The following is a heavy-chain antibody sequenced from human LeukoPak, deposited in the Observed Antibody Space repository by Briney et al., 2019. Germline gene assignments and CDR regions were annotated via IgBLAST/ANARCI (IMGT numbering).Heavy chain of an antibody. Sequence: GGSLRLSCAASGFTFSSYGMHWVRQAPGKGLEWVAVISYDGSNKYYADSVKGRFTISRDNSKNTLYLQMNSLRAEDTAVYYCARASGYSSGWYPGVADYWGQGTLVTVSS. V-gene: IGHV3-30*03. D-gene: IGHD6-19*01. J-gene: IGHJ4*02. CDR3: ARASGYSSGWYPGVADY. CDR2: ISYDGSNK. CDR1: GFTFSSYG.